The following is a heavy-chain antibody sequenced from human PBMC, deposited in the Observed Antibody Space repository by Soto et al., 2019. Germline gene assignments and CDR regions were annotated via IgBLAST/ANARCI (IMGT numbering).Heavy chain of an antibody. J-gene: IGHJ4*02. Sequence: GGSLRLSCSASGFTFSSYWMTWVRQAPGKGLEWVANIKQDGSEKYYVDSVKGRFTISRDKAKNSLYLQMDSLRAEDTAVYYCAGGTGWIFDYWGQGTLVTVSS. V-gene: IGHV3-7*01. CDR3: AGGTGWIFDY. CDR2: IKQDGSEK. CDR1: GFTFSSYW. D-gene: IGHD2-15*01.